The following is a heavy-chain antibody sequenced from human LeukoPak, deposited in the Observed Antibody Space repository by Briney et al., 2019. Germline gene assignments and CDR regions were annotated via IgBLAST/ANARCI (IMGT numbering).Heavy chain of an antibody. CDR3: AKDEYYYDSSGYYPFDY. CDR1: GFTFSSYA. CDR2: ISYDGSNK. D-gene: IGHD3-22*01. Sequence: GGSLRLSCAASGFTFSSYAMSWVRQAPGKGLEWVAVISYDGSNKYYADSVKGRFTISRDNSKNTLYLQMNSLRAEDTAVYYCAKDEYYYDSSGYYPFDYWGQGTLVTVSS. V-gene: IGHV3-30*18. J-gene: IGHJ4*02.